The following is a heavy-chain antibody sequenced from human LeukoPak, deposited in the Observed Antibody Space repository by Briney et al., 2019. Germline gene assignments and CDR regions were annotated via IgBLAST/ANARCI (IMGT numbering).Heavy chain of an antibody. CDR3: ARDLIRWSGLDY. V-gene: IGHV1-46*01. J-gene: IGHJ4*02. Sequence: ASVKVSCKASGYTFTNYYMHWVRQAPGQGLEWMGIINPSGGSTTYAQKFQARVTMTRDTSTSTVYMELSSLRSEDTAVYYCARDLIRWSGLDYWGQGTLVTVSS. CDR2: INPSGGST. CDR1: GYTFTNYY. D-gene: IGHD4-23*01.